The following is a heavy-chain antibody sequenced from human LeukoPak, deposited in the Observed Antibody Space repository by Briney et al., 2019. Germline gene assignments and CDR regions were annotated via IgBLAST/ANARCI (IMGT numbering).Heavy chain of an antibody. D-gene: IGHD3-10*01. CDR1: GFTFDDYA. V-gene: IGHV3-9*01. CDR3: AKARTVRGVIYLDY. Sequence: PGGSLRLSCAASGFTFDDYAMHWVRQAPGKGLEWVSGISWNSGSIGYADSVKGRFTISRDNAKNSLYLQMNSLRAEDTALYYCAKARTVRGVIYLDYWGQGTLVTVSS. J-gene: IGHJ4*02. CDR2: ISWNSGSI.